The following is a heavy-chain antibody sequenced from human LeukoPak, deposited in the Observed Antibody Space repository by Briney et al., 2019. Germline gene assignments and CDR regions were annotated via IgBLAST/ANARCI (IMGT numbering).Heavy chain of an antibody. D-gene: IGHD6-19*01. J-gene: IGHJ4*02. CDR2: INLSGGST. V-gene: IGHV1-46*02. Sequence: ASVKVSCKASGYTFNAYYRHWVRQAPGQGLEWMGIINLSGGSTRYAQEFQGRVTMTRDTSTSTVHMDLSSLRSDDTAVYYCARESDIAVAGTGFDYWGQGTLVTVSS. CDR3: ARESDIAVAGTGFDY. CDR1: GYTFNAYY.